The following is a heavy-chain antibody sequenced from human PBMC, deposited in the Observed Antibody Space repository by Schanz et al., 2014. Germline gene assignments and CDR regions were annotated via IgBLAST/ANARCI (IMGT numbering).Heavy chain of an antibody. V-gene: IGHV3-23*04. CDR2: ISDSGDTA. D-gene: IGHD2-8*02. CDR1: GFTFSSYS. J-gene: IGHJ4*02. CDR3: AKSLESCPGGRCSRGYFDY. Sequence: EAHLVESGGGLVKPGGSLRLSCTASGFTFSSYSMNWVRQAPGKGLEWVSLISDSGDTAYYADSVKGRFTISRDNFKGALYLQMSSLRAEDTAVYYCAKSLESCPGGRCSRGYFDYWGQGTLXTVSS.